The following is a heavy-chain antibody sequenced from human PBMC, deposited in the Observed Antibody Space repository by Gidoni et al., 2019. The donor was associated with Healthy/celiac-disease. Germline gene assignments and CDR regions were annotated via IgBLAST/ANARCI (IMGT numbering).Heavy chain of an antibody. CDR3: ARALIINRGRGPSYYYGMDV. Sequence: QVQLVQSGAEVKKPGASVQVSCKASGYTFTGYYMHWVRQAPGQGLEWMGWINPNSGGTNYAQKFQGGVTMTRDTSISTAYMELSRLRSDDTAVYYCARALIINRGRGPSYYYGMDVWGQGTTVTVSS. D-gene: IGHD3-10*01. CDR2: INPNSGGT. V-gene: IGHV1-2*02. J-gene: IGHJ6*02. CDR1: GYTFTGYY.